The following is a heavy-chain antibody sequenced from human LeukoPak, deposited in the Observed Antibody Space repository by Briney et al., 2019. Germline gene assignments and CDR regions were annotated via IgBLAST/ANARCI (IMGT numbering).Heavy chain of an antibody. J-gene: IGHJ6*02. CDR1: GGTFSSYA. CDR3: ARDLMVRGEYYYYGMDV. V-gene: IGHV1-69*04. D-gene: IGHD3-10*01. CDR2: IIPILGIA. Sequence: SVKVSCKASGGTFSSYAISWVRQAPGQGLEWMGRIIPILGIANYAQKFQGRVTITADKSTSTAYMELSSLRSEDTAVYYCARDLMVRGEYYYYGMDVWGQGTTVTVSS.